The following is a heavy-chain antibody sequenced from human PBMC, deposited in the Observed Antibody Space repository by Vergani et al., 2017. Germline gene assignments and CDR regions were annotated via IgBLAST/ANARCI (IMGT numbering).Heavy chain of an antibody. CDR3: VREETFYDSVSVYLAGYFDH. CDR2: ISGRSSYV. V-gene: IGHV3-21*06. J-gene: IGHJ4*02. D-gene: IGHD3-3*01. Sequence: EVQLVESGGGLVQPGRSLRLSCVGSGFTFTSYAMNWVRQAPGSGLEWVASISGRSSYVNYAVSVKGRFTISRDNAKNSLFLQMNSLRAEDTAVYYCVREETFYDSVSVYLAGYFDHWGQGALVTVSS. CDR1: GFTFTSYA.